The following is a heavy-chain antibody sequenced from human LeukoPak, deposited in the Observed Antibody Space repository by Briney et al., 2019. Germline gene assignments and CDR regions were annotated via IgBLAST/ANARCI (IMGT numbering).Heavy chain of an antibody. J-gene: IGHJ4*02. CDR3: ARGERGYSYGLFDY. V-gene: IGHV1-69*13. CDR1: GGTFSSYA. D-gene: IGHD5-18*01. CDR2: IIPIFGTA. Sequence: SVKVSCKASGGTFSSYAISWVRQAPGQGLEWMGGIIPIFGTANYAQKFQGRVTITADESTSTAYMELSSLRSEDTAVYYCARGERGYSYGLFDYWGQGTLVTVSS.